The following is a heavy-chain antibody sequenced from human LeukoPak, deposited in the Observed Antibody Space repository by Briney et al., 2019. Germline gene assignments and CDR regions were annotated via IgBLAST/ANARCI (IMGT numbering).Heavy chain of an antibody. CDR3: ASSGSYRFDY. Sequence: GGSLRLSCAASGFTFSSYSMNWVRQAPGNGLEWVSHITASGTAMFYADSVKGRFTISRDNAKNSLYLQMSSLRDEDTAVYYCASSGSYRFDYWGQGTLVTVSS. J-gene: IGHJ4*02. V-gene: IGHV3-48*02. CDR1: GFTFSSYS. D-gene: IGHD1-26*01. CDR2: ITASGTAM.